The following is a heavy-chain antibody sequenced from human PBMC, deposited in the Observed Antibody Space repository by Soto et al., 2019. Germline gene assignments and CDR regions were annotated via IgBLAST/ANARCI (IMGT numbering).Heavy chain of an antibody. V-gene: IGHV4-39*01. D-gene: IGHD3-10*01. CDR3: GSLGSGYGSGSYYILPDY. CDR1: GGSISSSSYY. J-gene: IGHJ4*02. Sequence: SETLSLTCTVSGGSISSSSYYWGWIRQPPGKGLEWIGSIYYSGSTYYNPSLKSRVTISVDTSKNQFSLKLSSVTAADTAVYYCGSLGSGYGSGSYYILPDYWGQGTLVTVSS. CDR2: IYYSGST.